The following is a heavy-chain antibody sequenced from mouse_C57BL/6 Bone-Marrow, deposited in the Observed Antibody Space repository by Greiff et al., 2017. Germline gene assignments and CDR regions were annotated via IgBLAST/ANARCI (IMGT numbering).Heavy chain of an antibody. D-gene: IGHD2-4*01. CDR3: ARGYYDYHYYAMDY. J-gene: IGHJ4*01. V-gene: IGHV5-17*01. CDR1: GFTFSDYG. CDR2: ISSGSSTI. Sequence: EVKLVESGGGLVKPGGSLKLSCAASGFTFSDYGMHWVRQAPEKGLEWVAYISSGSSTIYYADTVKGRFTISRDNAKDTLFLQMTSLRSEDTAMYYCARGYYDYHYYAMDYWGRGTSVTVSS.